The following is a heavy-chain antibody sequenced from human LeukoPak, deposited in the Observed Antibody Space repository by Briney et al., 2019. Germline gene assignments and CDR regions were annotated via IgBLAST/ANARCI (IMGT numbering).Heavy chain of an antibody. CDR1: GGSISSYY. CDR3: ARQTGRTRPSL. J-gene: IGHJ4*02. D-gene: IGHD1-14*01. Sequence: PSETLSLTCTVSGGSISSYYWSWIRQPPGKGLEWIGYIYYSGSTNYNPSLKSRVTISVDTSKNQFSLKLSSVTAADTAVYYCARQTGRTRPSLWGQGTLVTVSS. V-gene: IGHV4-59*08. CDR2: IYYSGST.